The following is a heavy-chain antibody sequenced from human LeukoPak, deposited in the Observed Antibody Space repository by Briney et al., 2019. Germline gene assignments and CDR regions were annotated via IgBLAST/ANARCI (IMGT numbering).Heavy chain of an antibody. J-gene: IGHJ5*02. CDR3: AEAVAGTLNWFDP. CDR2: IYYSGST. Sequence: SETLSLTCTVSGGSISSYYWGWIRQPPGKGLEWIGSIYYSGSTYYNPSLKSRVTISVDTSKNQFSLKLSSVTAADTAVYYCAEAVAGTLNWFDPWGQGTLVTVSS. V-gene: IGHV4-39*07. D-gene: IGHD6-19*01. CDR1: GGSISSYY.